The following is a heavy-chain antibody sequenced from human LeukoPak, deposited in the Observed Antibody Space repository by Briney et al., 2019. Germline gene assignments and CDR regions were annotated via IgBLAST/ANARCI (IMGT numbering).Heavy chain of an antibody. J-gene: IGHJ4*02. V-gene: IGHV3-9*01. Sequence: GGSLRLSCAASGFTFDDYAMHWVRQAPGKGLEWVSGITWNSGSRDYADSVKGRSTISRDNARNSLDLQMNSLRAEDTAFYYRAKDTGSSSWNYFDYWGQGTLVTVSS. CDR2: ITWNSGSR. D-gene: IGHD6-13*01. CDR3: AKDTGSSSWNYFDY. CDR1: GFTFDDYA.